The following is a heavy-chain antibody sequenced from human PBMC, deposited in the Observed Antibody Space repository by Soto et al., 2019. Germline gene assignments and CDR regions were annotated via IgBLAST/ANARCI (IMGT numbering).Heavy chain of an antibody. J-gene: IGHJ4*02. D-gene: IGHD3-22*01. CDR2: ISGSGGST. CDR1: GFTFSSYA. V-gene: IGHV3-23*01. CDR3: AKWRSYYYDSSGYYYDY. Sequence: GGSLRLSCAASGFTFSSYAMSWVRQAPGKGLEWVSAISGSGGSTYYADSVKGRFIISRDNSKNTLYLQMNSLRAEDTAVYYCAKWRSYYYDSSGYYYDYWGQGTLVTVSS.